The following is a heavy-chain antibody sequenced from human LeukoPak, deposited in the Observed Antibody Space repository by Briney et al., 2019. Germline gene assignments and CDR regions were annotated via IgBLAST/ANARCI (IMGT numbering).Heavy chain of an antibody. CDR3: ARLYDILTGYVERAFDY. J-gene: IGHJ4*02. CDR1: GYSFTSYW. V-gene: IGHV5-51*01. Sequence: GESLKISCKGSGYSFTSYWIGWVRQMPGEGLEWMGIIYPGDSDTRYRPSFQGQVTISADKSISTAYLQWSSLKASDTAMYYCARLYDILTGYVERAFDYWGQGTLVTVSS. CDR2: IYPGDSDT. D-gene: IGHD3-9*01.